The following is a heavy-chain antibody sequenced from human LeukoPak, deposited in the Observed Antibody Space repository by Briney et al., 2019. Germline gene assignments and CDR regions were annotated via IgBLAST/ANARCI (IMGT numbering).Heavy chain of an antibody. CDR2: IFNSGST. J-gene: IGHJ4*02. Sequence: PSETLSLTCSVSGGSINSHYWSWIRQPPGKRLEGIGYIFNSGSTNYNPSLRSRVTMSVDTSRDQFFLRLSSVTAADTAIYYCASRPAGTTWYGVFDYWSQGTLVTVSS. D-gene: IGHD6-13*01. CDR3: ASRPAGTTWYGVFDY. CDR1: GGSINSHY. V-gene: IGHV4-59*11.